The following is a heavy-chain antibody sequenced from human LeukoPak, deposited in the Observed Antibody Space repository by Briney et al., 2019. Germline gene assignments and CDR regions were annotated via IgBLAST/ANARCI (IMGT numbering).Heavy chain of an antibody. V-gene: IGHV1-69*05. CDR3: ARLNLPGYSYGFNWFDP. D-gene: IGHD5-18*01. CDR1: GGTFISYA. J-gene: IGHJ5*02. Sequence: ASVKVSCKASGGTFISYAISWVRQAPGQGLEWMGGIIPIFGTANYAQKFQGRVTITTDESTSTAYMELSSLRSEDTAVYYCARLNLPGYSYGFNWFDPWGQGTLVTVSS. CDR2: IIPIFGTA.